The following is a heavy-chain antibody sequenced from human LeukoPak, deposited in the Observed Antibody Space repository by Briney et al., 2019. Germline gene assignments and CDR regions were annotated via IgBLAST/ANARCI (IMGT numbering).Heavy chain of an antibody. J-gene: IGHJ5*02. CDR1: GASISSGSHY. Sequence: SETLSLTCSVSGASISSGSHYWAWIRQPPGKGLEWIGSIYYSGNTYYNPSLKSRVIIAVDTSKNQFSLKLSSVAAADASIYYCARLGPYCRSASCASRSWFDPWGQGTPVTVPS. CDR2: IYYSGNT. V-gene: IGHV4-39*01. CDR3: ARLGPYCRSASCASRSWFDP. D-gene: IGHD2-15*01.